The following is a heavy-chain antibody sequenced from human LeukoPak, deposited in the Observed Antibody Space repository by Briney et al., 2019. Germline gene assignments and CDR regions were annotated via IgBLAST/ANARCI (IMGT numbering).Heavy chain of an antibody. D-gene: IGHD3-10*01. J-gene: IGHJ4*02. Sequence: GGSLRLSCAASGFTFSSYAMSWVRQAPGKGLEWVSAIRGSGGSTYYADSVKGRFTISRDNSKNTLYLQMNSLRAEDTAVYYCAKGTRYGSGSHILGYYFDYWGQGTLVTVSS. CDR3: AKGTRYGSGSHILGYYFDY. CDR2: IRGSGGST. CDR1: GFTFSSYA. V-gene: IGHV3-23*01.